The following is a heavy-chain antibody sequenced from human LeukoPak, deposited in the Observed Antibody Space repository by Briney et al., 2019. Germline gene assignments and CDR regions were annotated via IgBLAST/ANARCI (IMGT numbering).Heavy chain of an antibody. CDR2: I. CDR3: VGGYQLLLFDD. J-gene: IGHJ4*02. V-gene: IGHV3-23*01. Sequence: GESLKISCAASGFTFGDYAMSWVRQAPGKGLEWVSAIDSVKGRFTISRDNSKNTLYLQMKSLRAGDTALYYCVGGYQLLLFDDWGQGTLVTVSS. D-gene: IGHD2-2*01. CDR1: GFTFGDYA.